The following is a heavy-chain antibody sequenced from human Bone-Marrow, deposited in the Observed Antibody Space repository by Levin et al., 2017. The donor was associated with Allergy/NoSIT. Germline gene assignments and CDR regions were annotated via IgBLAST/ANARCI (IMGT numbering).Heavy chain of an antibody. CDR2: ISIHGDAT. J-gene: IGHJ3*01. CDR1: GFTFSDYG. V-gene: IGHV3-23*01. Sequence: GGSLRLSCAASGFTFSDYGMNWVRQAPGKGLEWVSGISIHGDATYYADSVRGRFTISRDNSQNTLYLQMDTLRAGDTAVYYCAKGRTFYYNPHGHGEVFDSWGQGTIVTVSS. CDR3: AKGRTFYYNPHGHGEVFDS. D-gene: IGHD2-8*01.